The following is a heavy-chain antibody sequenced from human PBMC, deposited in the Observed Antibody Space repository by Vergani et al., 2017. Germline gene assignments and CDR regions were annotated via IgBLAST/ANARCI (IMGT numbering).Heavy chain of an antibody. Sequence: EVQLLESGGDLVQPGGSLRLSCAASGFTLNHYAMNWVRQAPGKGLEWVSGISGSGGSTYYAGSVKGRFTISRDSSKNTLYLQMNSQAAGDTAVYYCAKANPRNSGYDYLFYYHAMDVWGKGTTVTVSS. J-gene: IGHJ6*04. CDR3: AKANPRNSGYDYLFYYHAMDV. D-gene: IGHD5-12*01. CDR2: ISGSGGST. V-gene: IGHV3-23*01. CDR1: GFTLNHYA.